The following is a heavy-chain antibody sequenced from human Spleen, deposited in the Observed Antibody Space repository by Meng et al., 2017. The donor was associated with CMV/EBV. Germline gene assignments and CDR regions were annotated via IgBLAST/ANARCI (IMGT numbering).Heavy chain of an antibody. CDR3: ARDRTGYCGSSSCYPLADWPTFDP. Sequence: SWVRQAPGQGLEWMGWISVYNGKTKFAEKFQDRVTMTAGISTNTAYMELRSLGSDDTAVYYCARDRTGYCGSSSCYPLADWPTFDPWGQGTLVTVSS. V-gene: IGHV1-18*01. CDR2: ISVYNGKT. D-gene: IGHD2-2*03. J-gene: IGHJ5*02.